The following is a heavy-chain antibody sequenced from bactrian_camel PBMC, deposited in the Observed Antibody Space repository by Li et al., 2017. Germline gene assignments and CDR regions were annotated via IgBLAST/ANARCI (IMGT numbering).Heavy chain of an antibody. V-gene: IGHV3S1*01. D-gene: IGHD5*01. Sequence: HVQLVESGGGLVQPGGSLRLSCAASGFTFSNYWMYWVRQAPGKGLEWVSGISTGGGVTAYGDSVKGRFTISTDNAKNTLYLQMNSLQPEDIGMYYCAARLLRPCLPSQDFPYWGRGTQVTVS. J-gene: IGHJ4*01. CDR3: AARLLRPCLPSQDFPY. CDR2: ISTGGGVT. CDR1: GFTFSNYW.